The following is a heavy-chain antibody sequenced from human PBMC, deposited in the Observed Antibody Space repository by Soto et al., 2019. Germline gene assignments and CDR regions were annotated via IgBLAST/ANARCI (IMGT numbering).Heavy chain of an antibody. J-gene: IGHJ4*02. Sequence: EVQLLESGGGLVQPGGSLRLSCAASGFTCSSYAMSWVRQAPGKGLEWVSAISGSGGSTYYADSVTGRFTISRDNSKNTRYLQMNSLRAADKAVYYCAKDDDIVTGYNSHYFEYWGQGTLVTVSS. CDR2: ISGSGGST. CDR1: GFTCSSYA. CDR3: AKDDDIVTGYNSHYFEY. V-gene: IGHV3-23*01. D-gene: IGHD3-9*01.